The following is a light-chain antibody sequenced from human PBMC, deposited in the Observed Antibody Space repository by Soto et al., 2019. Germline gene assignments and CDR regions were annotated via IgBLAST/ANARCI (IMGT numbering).Light chain of an antibody. V-gene: IGKV1-27*01. Sequence: DIQLTQSPSSLSASFGDRVTFTCRASQDISHFLAWYQQRPGAVPRLLIYGASTLQSGVTSRFSGSGCGTDFTLTIASLQPEDVATYYCQKYNKDSPATFGPGTKVEIK. CDR3: QKYNKDSPAT. J-gene: IGKJ1*01. CDR2: GAS. CDR1: QDISHF.